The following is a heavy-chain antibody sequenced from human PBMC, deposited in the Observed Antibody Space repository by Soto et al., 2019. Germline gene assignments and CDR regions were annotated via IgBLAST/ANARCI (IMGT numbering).Heavy chain of an antibody. V-gene: IGHV1-2*02. Sequence: ASVKVSCKASGYTFTVYYMHWVRQAPGQGLEWMGWINPKSGGTMYPQKFQGRVTMTWDTSISTAYMALTRLRSDDTAVYYCARDLANGGGSAGFDCLGQGTLVTVCS. CDR1: GYTFTVYY. J-gene: IGHJ4*02. D-gene: IGHD1-26*01. CDR2: INPKSGGT. CDR3: ARDLANGGGSAGFDC.